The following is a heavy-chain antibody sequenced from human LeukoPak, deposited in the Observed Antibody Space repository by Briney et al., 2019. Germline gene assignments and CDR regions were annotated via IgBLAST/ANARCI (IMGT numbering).Heavy chain of an antibody. D-gene: IGHD6-19*01. CDR3: ASAPSQWLVQDYYYYGMDV. CDR1: GGTFSRYA. CDR2: IIPILGIA. J-gene: IGHJ6*02. Sequence: ASVKVSCKASGGTFSRYAISWVRQAPGQGLEWMGRIIPILGIANYAQKFQGRVTITADKSTSTAYMELSSLRSEDTAVYYCASAPSQWLVQDYYYYGMDVWGQGTTVTVSS. V-gene: IGHV1-69*04.